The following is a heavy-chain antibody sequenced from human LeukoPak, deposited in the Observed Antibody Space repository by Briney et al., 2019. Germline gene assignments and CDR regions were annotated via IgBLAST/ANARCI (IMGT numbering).Heavy chain of an antibody. CDR2: IYHSGST. CDR1: GGSISSGGYS. CDR3: ARAPRYCSGGSCYSNNWFDP. V-gene: IGHV4-30-2*01. J-gene: IGHJ5*02. D-gene: IGHD2-15*01. Sequence: SETLSLTCAVSGGSISSGGYSWSWIRQPPGKGLEWIGCIYHSGSTYYNPSLKSRVTISVDRSKNQFSLKLSSVTAADTAVYYCARAPRYCSGGSCYSNNWFDPWGQGTLVTVSS.